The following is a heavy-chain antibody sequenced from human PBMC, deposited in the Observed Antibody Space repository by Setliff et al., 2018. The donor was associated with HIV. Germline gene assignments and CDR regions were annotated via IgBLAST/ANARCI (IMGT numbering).Heavy chain of an antibody. V-gene: IGHV4-39*01. J-gene: IGHJ4*02. Sequence: SETLSLTCTVSGGSISRSSYYWGWIRQPPGKGLEWVGSIFYSGSTYYNPSLKSRVTMYVDTSKSQFSLKLKSVTAADTAVYYCARRFYGSIAAASDFDCWGQGTLVTVSS. CDR2: IFYSGST. CDR1: GGSISRSSYY. D-gene: IGHD6-13*01. CDR3: ARRFYGSIAAASDFDC.